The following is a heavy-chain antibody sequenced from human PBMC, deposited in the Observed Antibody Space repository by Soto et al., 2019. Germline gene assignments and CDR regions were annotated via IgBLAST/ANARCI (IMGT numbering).Heavy chain of an antibody. CDR1: GFTFDDYA. CDR2: INWNSGSI. J-gene: IGHJ1*01. Sequence: LRLSCAAPGFTFDDYAMHWVRQVPGKGLEWVSGINWNSGSIGYGDSVKGRFAISRDNAKNSLHLQMNSLSAEDTAFYYCVKDESINWYSGHFRHWGQGTLVTVSS. CDR3: VKDESINWYSGHFRH. V-gene: IGHV3-9*01. D-gene: IGHD6-13*01.